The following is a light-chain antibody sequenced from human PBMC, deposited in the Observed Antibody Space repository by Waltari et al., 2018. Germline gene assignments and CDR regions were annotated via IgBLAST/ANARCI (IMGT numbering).Light chain of an antibody. Sequence: QSVLTQPPSASGTPGQRVTISCSGSTSDIGIYSVSWYKQLPGTAPQLLIHGNEQGPAGVPDRFSGSKSGTSASLAIHGLQSEDEADYYCAAWGDSLSGYVFGTGTKVTVL. CDR2: GNE. V-gene: IGLV1-44*01. CDR1: TSDIGIYS. J-gene: IGLJ1*01. CDR3: AAWGDSLSGYV.